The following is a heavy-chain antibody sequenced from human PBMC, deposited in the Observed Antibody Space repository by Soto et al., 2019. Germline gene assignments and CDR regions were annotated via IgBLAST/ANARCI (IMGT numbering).Heavy chain of an antibody. J-gene: IGHJ6*02. CDR1: GYSFTSYW. CDR3: ARRSGSYGYYYGMDV. D-gene: IGHD1-26*01. CDR2: IYPGDSDT. Sequence: EVQLVQSGAEVKKPGESLRISCKGSGYSFTSYWIAWVRQMPGKGLEWMGIIYPGDSDTTYSPSFQGQVTISAHKSISTAYLQWSSLKASDTAMYYCARRSGSYGYYYGMDVWGQGTTVTVSS. V-gene: IGHV5-51*01.